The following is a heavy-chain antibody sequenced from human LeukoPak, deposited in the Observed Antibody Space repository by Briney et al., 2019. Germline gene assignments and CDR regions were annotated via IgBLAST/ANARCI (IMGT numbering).Heavy chain of an antibody. CDR2: IYYSGST. CDR1: GGSFSGYY. J-gene: IGHJ6*02. V-gene: IGHV4-34*09. D-gene: IGHD2-2*01. CDR3: ARVAKDIVVVPAATDYYYYYGMDV. Sequence: PSETLSLTCAVYGGSFSGYYWSWIRQPPGKGLEWIGYIYYSGSTYYNPSLKSRVTISVDTSKNQFSLKLSSVTAADTAVYYCARVAKDIVVVPAATDYYYYYGMDVWGQGTTVTVSS.